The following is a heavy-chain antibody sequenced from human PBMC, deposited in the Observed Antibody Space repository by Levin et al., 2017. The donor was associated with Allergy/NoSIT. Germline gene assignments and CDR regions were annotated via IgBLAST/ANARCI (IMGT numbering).Heavy chain of an antibody. D-gene: IGHD1-7*01. J-gene: IGHJ4*02. CDR3: AKERGTHFDY. CDR1: GFTFSSYG. Sequence: GGSLRLSCAASGFTFSSYGMHWVRQAPGKGLEWVAVISYDGSNKYYADSVKGRFTISRDNSKNTLYLQMNSLRAEDTAVYYCAKERGTHFDYWGQGTLVTVSS. CDR2: ISYDGSNK. V-gene: IGHV3-30*18.